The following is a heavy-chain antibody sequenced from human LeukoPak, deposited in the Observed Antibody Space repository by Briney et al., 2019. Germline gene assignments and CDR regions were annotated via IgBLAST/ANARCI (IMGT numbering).Heavy chain of an antibody. CDR3: ARFVVVTHDDAFDI. CDR1: GGTFSSYI. J-gene: IGHJ3*02. D-gene: IGHD2-21*02. CDR2: IIPIFGTA. Sequence: SVKVSCKASGGTFSSYIISWVRQAPGQGLEWMGGIIPIFGTANYAQKFQGRVTITADESTSTAYMELSSLRSEDTAVYYCARFVVVTHDDAFDIWGQGTMVTVSS. V-gene: IGHV1-69*13.